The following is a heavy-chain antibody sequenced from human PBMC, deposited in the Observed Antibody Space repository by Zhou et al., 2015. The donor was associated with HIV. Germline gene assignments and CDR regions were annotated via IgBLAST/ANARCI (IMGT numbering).Heavy chain of an antibody. CDR2: IIPVFGTS. J-gene: IGHJ4*02. Sequence: QVQLVQSGAEVKEPGSSVKVSCKASGGTFSTYAISWVRQAPGQGLEWMGGIIPVFGTSNYAQKFQNRVTITADRSTNTANMELRSLTSDDTAVYFCARRSDISDYFDYWGQGTLVTVSS. CDR3: ARRSDISDYFDY. V-gene: IGHV1-69*06. CDR1: GGTFSTYA. D-gene: IGHD3-3*02.